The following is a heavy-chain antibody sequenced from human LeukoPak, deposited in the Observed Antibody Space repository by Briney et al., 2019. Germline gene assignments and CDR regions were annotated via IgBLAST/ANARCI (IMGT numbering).Heavy chain of an antibody. CDR1: GYTLTELS. V-gene: IGHV1-18*01. J-gene: IGHJ5*02. CDR3: AREPAATHNWFDP. Sequence: ASVKVSCKVSGYTLTELSMHWVRQAPGKGLEWMGWISAYNGNTNYAQKLQGRVTMTTDTSTSTAYMELRSLRSVDTAVYYCAREPAATHNWFDPWGQGTLVTVSS. CDR2: ISAYNGNT. D-gene: IGHD2-2*01.